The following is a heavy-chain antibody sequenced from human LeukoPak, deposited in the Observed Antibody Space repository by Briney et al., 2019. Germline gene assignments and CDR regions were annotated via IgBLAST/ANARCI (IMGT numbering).Heavy chain of an antibody. CDR1: RCTFTGYY. CDR3: AREVGRGFDY. CDR2: ISAYNSNT. D-gene: IGHD1-26*01. V-gene: IGHV1-18*04. J-gene: IGHJ4*02. Sequence: ASVKVFCKASRCTFTGYYMHWVRQAPGQGLEWKGWISAYNSNTHYAQKLQGRVTMTTDTSTSTAYMEVRSLRSDDTAVYYCAREVGRGFDYWGQGTLVTVSS.